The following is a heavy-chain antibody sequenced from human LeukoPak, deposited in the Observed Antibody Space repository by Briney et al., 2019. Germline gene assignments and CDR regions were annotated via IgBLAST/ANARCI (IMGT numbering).Heavy chain of an antibody. CDR3: ARGESWAFAY. D-gene: IGHD1-26*01. CDR1: GFTFXTXX. Sequence: GGSLRLSCAASGFTFXTXXXXXXXXXXXXXLEWVANVKPDGSEEXYVDSXEGRFTXXXXNXKNSLYLQMNSLRAEDTAVYYCARGESWAFAYWGQGTLVTVSS. V-gene: IGHV3-7*03. J-gene: IGHJ4*02. CDR2: VKPDGSEE.